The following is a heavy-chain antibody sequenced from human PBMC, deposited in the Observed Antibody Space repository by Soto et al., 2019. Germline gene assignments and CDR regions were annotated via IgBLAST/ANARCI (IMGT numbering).Heavy chain of an antibody. J-gene: IGHJ4*02. CDR3: ARVDFWSGYTPPDY. Sequence: PSETLSLTCTVSGVSVSSGSYYWSWIRQPPGKGLEWIGYIYYSGSTNYNPSLKSRVTISVDTSKNQFSLKLSSVTAADTAVYYCARVDFWSGYTPPDYWGQGTLVTVSS. CDR2: IYYSGST. CDR1: GVSVSSGSYY. D-gene: IGHD3-3*01. V-gene: IGHV4-61*01.